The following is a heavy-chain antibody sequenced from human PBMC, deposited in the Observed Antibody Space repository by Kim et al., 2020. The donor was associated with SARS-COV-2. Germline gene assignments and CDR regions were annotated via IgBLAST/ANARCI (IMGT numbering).Heavy chain of an antibody. D-gene: IGHD5-18*01. CDR1: GFTFSSYW. CDR3: ARRGIQLWLRRRGSVNAFDI. V-gene: IGHV3-7*03. CDR2: IKQDGSEK. Sequence: GGSLRLSCAASGFTFSSYWMSWVANIKQDGSEKYYVDSVRGRFTISRDNAKNSLYLQMNSLRAEDTAVYYCARRGIQLWLRRRGSVNAFDIWGQGTMVTVSS. J-gene: IGHJ3*02.